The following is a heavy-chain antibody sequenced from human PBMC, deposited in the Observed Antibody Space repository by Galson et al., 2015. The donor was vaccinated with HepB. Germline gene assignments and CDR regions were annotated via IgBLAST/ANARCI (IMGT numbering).Heavy chain of an antibody. CDR2: ISTSGSSI. CDR3: ARDVVTFFGVII. J-gene: IGHJ4*02. V-gene: IGHV3-11*01. D-gene: IGHD3-3*01. CDR1: GFTFSDYY. Sequence: SLRLSCAASGFTFSDYYMTWIRQAPGKGLEWVSYISTSGSSIYYADSVKGRFTISRDNAKSSLYLQMNSLRAEDTAVYYCARDVVTFFGVIIWGQGTLVTVSS.